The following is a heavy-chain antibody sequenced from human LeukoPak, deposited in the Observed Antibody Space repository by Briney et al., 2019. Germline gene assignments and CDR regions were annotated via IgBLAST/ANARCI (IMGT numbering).Heavy chain of an antibody. CDR3: ARVDDYGDYNYYYYYMDV. Sequence: GGSLRLSCAASGFTFSRYTMNWVRQAPGKGLEWVSSISTSSSYIYYADSVKGRFTISRDNAKNSVYLQMNSLRAEDTAVYYCARVDDYGDYNYYYYYMDVWGKGTTVTISS. D-gene: IGHD4-17*01. J-gene: IGHJ6*03. V-gene: IGHV3-21*01. CDR2: ISTSSSYI. CDR1: GFTFSRYT.